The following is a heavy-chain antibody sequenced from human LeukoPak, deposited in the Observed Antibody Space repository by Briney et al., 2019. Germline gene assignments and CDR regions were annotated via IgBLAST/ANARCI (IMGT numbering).Heavy chain of an antibody. J-gene: IGHJ3*02. CDR3: TRDRSALDT. CDR1: GGSIRSNSYN. Sequence: PSETLSLTCSVSGGSIRSNSYNWGWIRQPPGKGLEWIGNIHYTGSTYNNPSLKSRVTISVDTSKNQFSLKLSSVTAADTAVYYCTRDRSALDTWGQGTMVTVSS. V-gene: IGHV4-39*07. CDR2: IHYTGST.